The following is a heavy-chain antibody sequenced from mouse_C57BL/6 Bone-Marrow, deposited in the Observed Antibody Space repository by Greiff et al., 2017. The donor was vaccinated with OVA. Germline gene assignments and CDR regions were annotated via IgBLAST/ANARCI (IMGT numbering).Heavy chain of an antibody. D-gene: IGHD6-1*01. CDR3: ARRAATGYFDV. Sequence: EVQLVESGGGLVKPGGSLKLSCAASGFTFSDYGMHWVRQAPEKGLEWVAYISSGSSTIYYADTVKGRFTISRDNAKNTLFLQMTRLRSEDTAMYYCARRAATGYFDVWGTGTTVTVSS. CDR1: GFTFSDYG. J-gene: IGHJ1*03. V-gene: IGHV5-17*01. CDR2: ISSGSSTI.